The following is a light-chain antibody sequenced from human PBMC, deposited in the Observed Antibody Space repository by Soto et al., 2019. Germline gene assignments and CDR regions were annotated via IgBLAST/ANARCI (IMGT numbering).Light chain of an antibody. Sequence: QSVLTQPPSVSGAPGQRVTISCTGSSSNIGAGYDVQWYQQLPGTAPKLLVYGNKNRPSGVPDRFSGSRSGPSASLAITGLQAEDEADYYCQSYDYTLSGWEVFGGGTKVTVL. J-gene: IGLJ2*01. V-gene: IGLV1-40*01. CDR3: QSYDYTLSGWEV. CDR1: SSNIGAGYD. CDR2: GNK.